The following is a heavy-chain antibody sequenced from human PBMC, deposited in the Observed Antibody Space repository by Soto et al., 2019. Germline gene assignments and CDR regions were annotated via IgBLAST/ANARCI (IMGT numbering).Heavy chain of an antibody. CDR1: GFPFSAYN. V-gene: IGHV3-21*01. CDR3: SRSPDVGVRGAY. Sequence: GGSLRLSCTGSGFPFSAYNINWVRQAPGKGLEWVSSITVGSSHIYQPNSMKGRFTISRDDAKNSVYLQIDSLRDEDTALYYCSRSPDVGVRGAYWGQGTLVTVSS. CDR2: ITVGSSHI. D-gene: IGHD3-16*01. J-gene: IGHJ4*02.